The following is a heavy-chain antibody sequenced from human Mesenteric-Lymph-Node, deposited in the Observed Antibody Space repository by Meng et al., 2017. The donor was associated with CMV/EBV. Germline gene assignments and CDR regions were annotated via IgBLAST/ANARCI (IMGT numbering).Heavy chain of an antibody. CDR3: AKSSSWYYFDY. CDR1: GGSFSSYY. D-gene: IGHD6-13*01. J-gene: IGHJ4*02. V-gene: IGHV4-39*01. Sequence: GSLRLSCAVYGGSFSSYYWGWIHQPPGKGLEWIGSIYYSGSTYYNPSLKSRVTISVDTSKNQFSLKLSSVTAADTAVYYCAKSSSWYYFDYWGQGTLVTVSS. CDR2: IYYSGST.